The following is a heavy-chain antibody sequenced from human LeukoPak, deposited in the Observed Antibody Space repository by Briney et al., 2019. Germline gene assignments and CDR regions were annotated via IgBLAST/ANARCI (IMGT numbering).Heavy chain of an antibody. CDR2: INHSGST. V-gene: IGHV4-34*01. D-gene: IGHD4-17*01. CDR3: ARIGYGDYSDY. J-gene: IGHJ4*02. Sequence: SETLSLTCAVYGGSFSGYYWSWIRQPPGKGLEWIGEINHSGSTNYNPSLKSRVTISVDTSKNQFSLKLSSVTAADTAVYYCARIGYGDYSDYWGQGALVTVSS. CDR1: GGSFSGYY.